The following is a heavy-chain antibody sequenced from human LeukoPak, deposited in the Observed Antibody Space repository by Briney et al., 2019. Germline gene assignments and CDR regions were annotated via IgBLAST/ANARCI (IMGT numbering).Heavy chain of an antibody. J-gene: IGHJ4*02. Sequence: SETLSLTCTVSGGSISSYYWSWIRQPPGKGLEWIGYIYYSGSTNYNPSLKSRVTISVDTSKNQFSLNLSSVTAADTAVYYCARPVGVSTTRAFDYWGQGTLVTVSS. CDR2: IYYSGST. CDR1: GGSISSYY. CDR3: ARPVGVSTTRAFDY. D-gene: IGHD1-26*01. V-gene: IGHV4-59*08.